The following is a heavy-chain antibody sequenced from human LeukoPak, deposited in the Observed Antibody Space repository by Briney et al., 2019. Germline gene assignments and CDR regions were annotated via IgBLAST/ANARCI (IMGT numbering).Heavy chain of an antibody. CDR1: GFTVSSNY. J-gene: IGHJ4*02. Sequence: GGSLRLSCAASGFTVSSNYMSWVRQAPGKGLEWVAVISYDGSNKYYADSVKGRFTISRDNSKNTLYLQMNSLRAEDTAVYYCARAGASQGIVVVITMDYWGQGTLVTVSS. CDR3: ARAGASQGIVVVITMDY. D-gene: IGHD3-22*01. V-gene: IGHV3-30*03. CDR2: ISYDGSNK.